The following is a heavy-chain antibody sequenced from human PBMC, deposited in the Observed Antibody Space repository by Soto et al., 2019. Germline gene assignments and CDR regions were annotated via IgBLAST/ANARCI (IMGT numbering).Heavy chain of an antibody. J-gene: IGHJ3*02. CDR2: INPNSGGT. Sequence: ASVKVSCKASGYTFTGYYMHWVRQAPGQRLEWMGWINPNSGGTNYAQKFQGWVTMTRDTSISTAYMELSRLRSDDTAVYYCARSTVTISDGDAFDIWGQGTMVTVSS. D-gene: IGHD4-17*01. CDR1: GYTFTGYY. V-gene: IGHV1-2*04. CDR3: ARSTVTISDGDAFDI.